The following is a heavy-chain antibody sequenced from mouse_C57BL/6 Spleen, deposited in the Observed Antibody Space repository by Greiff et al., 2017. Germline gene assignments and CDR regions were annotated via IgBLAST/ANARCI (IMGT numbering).Heavy chain of an antibody. CDR1: GFTFSDYG. J-gene: IGHJ2*01. CDR2: ISSGSSTI. CDR3: ARGTTLDY. V-gene: IGHV5-17*01. D-gene: IGHD1-1*01. Sequence: EVKLMESGGGLVKPGGSLKLSCAASGFTFSDYGMHWVRQAPEKGLEWVAYISSGSSTIYYADTVKGRFTISRDNAKNTLFLQMTSLRSEDTAMYYCARGTTLDYWGQGTTLTVSS.